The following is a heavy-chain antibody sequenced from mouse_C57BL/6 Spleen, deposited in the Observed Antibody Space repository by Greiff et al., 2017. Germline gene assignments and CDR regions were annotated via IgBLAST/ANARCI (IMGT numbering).Heavy chain of an antibody. CDR1: GYAFSSYW. CDR3: ARFLDYDAMDY. Sequence: QVQLQQPGAELVKPGASVKMSCKASGYAFSSYWMHWVKQRPGQGLEWIGQIYPGDGDTNYNGKFKGKATLTADKSSSTAYMQLNSLTTEDSAVDFCARFLDYDAMDYWGQGTSVTVSA. CDR2: IYPGDGDT. J-gene: IGHJ4*01. V-gene: IGHV1-80*01.